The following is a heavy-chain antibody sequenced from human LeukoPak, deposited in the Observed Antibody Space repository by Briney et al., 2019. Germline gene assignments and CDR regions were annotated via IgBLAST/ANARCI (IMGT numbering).Heavy chain of an antibody. J-gene: IGHJ5*02. Sequence: SETLSLTCTVSGGSISSYYWSWIRQPPGKGLEWIGYIYYSGSTNYNPSLKRRVTISVDTSKNQFSLKLSSVTAADTAVYYCARGDIVVVPAARGSWSWFDPWGQGTLVTVSS. V-gene: IGHV4-59*01. CDR3: ARGDIVVVPAARGSWSWFDP. CDR2: IYYSGST. D-gene: IGHD2-2*01. CDR1: GGSISSYY.